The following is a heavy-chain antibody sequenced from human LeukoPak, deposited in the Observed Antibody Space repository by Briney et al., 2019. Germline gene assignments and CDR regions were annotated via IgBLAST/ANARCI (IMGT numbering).Heavy chain of an antibody. CDR2: IYTSGST. V-gene: IGHV4-61*02. CDR1: GGSISSGSYY. Sequence: SQTLSLTCTVSGGSISSGSYYWSWIRQPAGKGLEWIGRIYTSGSTNYNPSLKSRVTISVDTSKNQFSLKLSSVTAADTAVYYCARVPPPPPYDFWSGYYDAFDIWGQGTMVTVSS. CDR3: ARVPPPPPYDFWSGYYDAFDI. D-gene: IGHD3-3*01. J-gene: IGHJ3*02.